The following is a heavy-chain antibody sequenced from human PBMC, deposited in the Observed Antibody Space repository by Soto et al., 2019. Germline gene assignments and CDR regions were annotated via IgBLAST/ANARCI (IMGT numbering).Heavy chain of an antibody. D-gene: IGHD6-6*01. CDR2: INAGNGNT. V-gene: IGHV1-3*01. CDR3: ARDHSSSAIYYYYYYGMDV. Sequence: ASVKVSCKASGYTFTSYAMHWVRQAPGQRLEWMGWINAGNGNTEYSQKFQGRVTITRDASASTAYMELSSLRSEDTAVYYCARDHSSSAIYYYYYYGMDVWGQGTTVTVSS. CDR1: GYTFTSYA. J-gene: IGHJ6*02.